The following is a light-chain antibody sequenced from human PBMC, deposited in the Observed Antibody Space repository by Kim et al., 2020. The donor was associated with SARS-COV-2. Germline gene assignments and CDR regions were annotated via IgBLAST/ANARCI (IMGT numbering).Light chain of an antibody. Sequence: SYELTQPPSVSVAPGKTATITCGGNNIGSKGVHWYQQRPGQAPVLVIYNDNRRPSGIPERFSGSNSGNTATLTISRVEAGDEADYYCQVWYTISDYWVFG. CDR2: NDN. CDR3: QVWYTISDYWV. CDR1: NIGSKG. J-gene: IGLJ3*02. V-gene: IGLV3-21*04.